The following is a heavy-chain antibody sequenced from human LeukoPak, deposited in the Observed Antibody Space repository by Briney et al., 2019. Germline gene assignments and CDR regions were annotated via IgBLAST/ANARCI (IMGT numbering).Heavy chain of an antibody. CDR2: ISVYNGNT. CDR3: ARAVWFGDDY. D-gene: IGHD3-10*01. V-gene: IGHV1-18*01. Sequence: ASVKVSCKASGYTLSNYDISWVRQAPGQGLEWMGWISVYNGNTNYAQKFQGGVTMTTDTSTSTAYMELRSLRSDDTAVYYCARAVWFGDDYWGQGTLVTVSS. J-gene: IGHJ4*02. CDR1: GYTLSNYD.